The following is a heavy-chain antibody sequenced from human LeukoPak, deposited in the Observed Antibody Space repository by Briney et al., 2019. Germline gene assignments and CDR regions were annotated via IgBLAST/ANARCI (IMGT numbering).Heavy chain of an antibody. V-gene: IGHV3-43D*03. D-gene: IGHD3-10*01. CDR1: GFTFDDYA. CDR2: ISWDGGST. CDR3: AKSPRGVITGSWFDP. Sequence: GGSLRLSCAASGFTFDDYAMHWVRQAPGKGLEWVSLISWDGGSTYYADSVKGRFTISRDNSKNTLYLQMNSLRAEDTAVYYCAKSPRGVITGSWFDPWGQGTLVTVSS. J-gene: IGHJ5*02.